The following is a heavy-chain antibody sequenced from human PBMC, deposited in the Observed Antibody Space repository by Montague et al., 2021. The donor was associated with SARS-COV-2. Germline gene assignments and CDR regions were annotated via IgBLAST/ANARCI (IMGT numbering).Heavy chain of an antibody. V-gene: IGHV3-30-3*01. D-gene: IGHD3-22*01. CDR2: ISFYVIKE. J-gene: IGHJ4*02. CDR1: VFTFSTQA. CDR3: ARDTSYDGSGYYYFDY. Sequence: SLRLSCAASVFTFSTQAMHWVRQTPGKGLEWVAAISFYVIKEHYADSVKVRFTVPRDNSENTLYLQMNILRAEDTALYYCARDTSYDGSGYYYFDYWGQGTLVTVSS.